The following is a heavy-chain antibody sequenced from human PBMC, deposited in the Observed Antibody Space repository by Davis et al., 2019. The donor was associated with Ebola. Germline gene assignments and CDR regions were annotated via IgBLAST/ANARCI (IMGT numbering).Heavy chain of an antibody. CDR2: ISYDGSNK. CDR1: GFTFSSYA. V-gene: IGHV3-30*14. D-gene: IGHD5-18*01. Sequence: GESLKISCAASGFTFSSYAMHWVRQAPGKGLEWVAVISYDGSNKYYADSVKGRFTISRDNSKNTLYLQMGSLRAEDMAVYYCARVGGYSYGGAFNHFDYWGQGTLVTVSS. CDR3: ARVGGYSYGGAFNHFDY. J-gene: IGHJ4*02.